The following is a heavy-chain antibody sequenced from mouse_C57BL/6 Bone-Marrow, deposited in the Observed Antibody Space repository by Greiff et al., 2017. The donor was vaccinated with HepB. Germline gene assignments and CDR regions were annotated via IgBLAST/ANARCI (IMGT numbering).Heavy chain of an antibody. CDR2: IYPRSGNT. CDR3: ARDYYYGSSYVWFAY. V-gene: IGHV1-81*01. CDR1: GYTFTSYG. J-gene: IGHJ3*01. D-gene: IGHD1-1*01. Sequence: VQLQQSGAELARPGASVKLSCKASGYTFTSYGISWVKQRTGQGLEWIGEIYPRSGNTYYNEKFKGKATLTADKSSSKAYMELRSLTSEDSAVYFCARDYYYGSSYVWFAYWGQGTLVTVSA.